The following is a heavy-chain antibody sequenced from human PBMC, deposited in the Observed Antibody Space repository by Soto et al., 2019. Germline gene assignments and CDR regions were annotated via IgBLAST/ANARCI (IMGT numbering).Heavy chain of an antibody. CDR1: GYTFSSYA. CDR3: ARTPNYYDMDV. V-gene: IGHV1-3*01. Sequence: ASVKVSCKASGYTFSSYAMHWVRQAPGQRLEWMGWINAGNGNTKYSQKFQGRVTITRDTSASTAYMELSSLRSEVTAVYYCARTPNYYDMDVWGQGTTVTVSS. J-gene: IGHJ6*02. D-gene: IGHD3-10*01. CDR2: INAGNGNT.